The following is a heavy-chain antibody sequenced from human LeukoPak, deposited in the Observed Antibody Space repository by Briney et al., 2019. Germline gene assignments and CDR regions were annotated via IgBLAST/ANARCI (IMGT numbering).Heavy chain of an antibody. J-gene: IGHJ4*02. CDR1: GFTISNAW. Sequence: GGSLRLSCAASGFTISNAWMSWVHQAPGKGLDWVGRLKRKIDGGTTDYAAPVKGRFTISRDDSKNTLYLAMNSLKTEATAVYYCSTMSSVSTIDYWGQGTLVTVSS. D-gene: IGHD2-21*02. CDR3: STMSSVSTIDY. V-gene: IGHV3-15*01. CDR2: LKRKIDGGTT.